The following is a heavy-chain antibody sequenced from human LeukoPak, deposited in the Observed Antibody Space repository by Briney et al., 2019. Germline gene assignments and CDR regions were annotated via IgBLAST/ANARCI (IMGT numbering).Heavy chain of an antibody. CDR1: GFTFRSYS. CDR2: ISSSGTTI. Sequence: GGSLRLSCAASGFTFRSYSMNWVRQAPGKGLEWVSYISSSGTTIYYADSVKGRFTVSRDSAKNSLYLQINSLRAEDTAVYYCSSPRVVRGIIPMDVWGKGTTVTVSS. D-gene: IGHD3-10*01. J-gene: IGHJ6*03. CDR3: SSPRVVRGIIPMDV. V-gene: IGHV3-48*04.